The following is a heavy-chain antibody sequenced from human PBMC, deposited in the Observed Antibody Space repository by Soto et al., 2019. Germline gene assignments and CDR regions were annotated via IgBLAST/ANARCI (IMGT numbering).Heavy chain of an antibody. CDR1: GGSFSGDY. CDR3: AGGRRDNWNEDWFDA. CDR2: IPHSGST. Sequence: SEALSLTWAGYGGSFSGDYQAWIRPPSGKGWECVWEIPHSGSTNYNASLKSRVTISVDTSKNRFSLKLSSVTAADTAVSYCAGGRRDNWNEDWFDAWGRGTLVTVSS. D-gene: IGHD1-1*01. J-gene: IGHJ5*01. V-gene: IGHV4-34*01.